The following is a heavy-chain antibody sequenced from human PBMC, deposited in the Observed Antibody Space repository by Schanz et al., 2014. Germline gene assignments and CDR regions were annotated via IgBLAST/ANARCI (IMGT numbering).Heavy chain of an antibody. CDR1: GFTFRGYA. V-gene: IGHV3-23*01. Sequence: EAQLLESGGGLVQPGGSLRLSREASGFTFRGYAMSWVRQAPGRGVEWVSIISGSGGNTDYADAVRGRFTISRDNSKTTVYLQMNSLRAEDTAVYYCAKDAENTAMITDYFDYWGQGTLVTVSS. J-gene: IGHJ4*02. CDR3: AKDAENTAMITDYFDY. D-gene: IGHD5-18*01. CDR2: ISGSGGNT.